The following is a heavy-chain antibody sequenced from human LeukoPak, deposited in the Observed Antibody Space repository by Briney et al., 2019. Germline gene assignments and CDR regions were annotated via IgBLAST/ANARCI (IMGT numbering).Heavy chain of an antibody. CDR1: GFTFSSYS. J-gene: IGHJ4*02. CDR2: ISSSSSYI. V-gene: IGHV3-21*01. D-gene: IGHD3-3*01. Sequence: GGSLRLSCAASGFTFSSYSMNWVRQAPGKGLEWVSSISSSSSYIYYADSVKGRFTISRDNAKNSLYLQMNSLRAEDTAVYYCARVSPPNYDFWSGYYPYYFDCWGQGTLVTVSS. CDR3: ARVSPPNYDFWSGYYPYYFDC.